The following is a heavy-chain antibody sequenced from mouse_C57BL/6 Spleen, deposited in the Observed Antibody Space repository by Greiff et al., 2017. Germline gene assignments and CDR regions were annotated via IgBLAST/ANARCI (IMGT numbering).Heavy chain of an antibody. V-gene: IGHV1-39*01. CDR3: ARGDYGSPYYYAMDY. D-gene: IGHD1-1*01. J-gene: IGHJ4*01. CDR1: GYSFTDYN. Sequence: VQLKQSGPELVKPGASVKISCKASGYSFTDYNMNWVKQSNGKSLEWIGVINPNYGTTSYNQKFKGKATLTVDQSSSTAYMQLNSLTSEDSAVYYCARGDYGSPYYYAMDYWGQGTSVTVSS. CDR2: INPNYGTT.